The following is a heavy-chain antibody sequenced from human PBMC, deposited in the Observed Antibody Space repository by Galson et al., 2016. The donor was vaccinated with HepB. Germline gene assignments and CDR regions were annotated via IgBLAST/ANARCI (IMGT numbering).Heavy chain of an antibody. J-gene: IGHJ6*03. CDR2: ISGSGGRT. CDR1: GFTFNNYA. Sequence: SLRLSCAASGFTFNNYAMNWVRQAPGKGLEWVSGISGSGGRTYYSDSVRGRFTISRDNSKNTLYLQMNSLKAGDTAIYSCAKDSRRSTFGVLIHGLFSYMDVWGKGTTVTVSS. D-gene: IGHD3-3*01. CDR3: AKDSRRSTFGVLIHGLFSYMDV. V-gene: IGHV3-23*01.